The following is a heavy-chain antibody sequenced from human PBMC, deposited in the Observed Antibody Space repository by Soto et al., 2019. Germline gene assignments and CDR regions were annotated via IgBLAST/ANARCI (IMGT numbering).Heavy chain of an antibody. D-gene: IGHD4-17*01. V-gene: IGHV4-59*01. Sequence: QVQLQESGPGLVKPSETLSLTCTVSGGSISSYYWSWIRQPPGKGLECIGYIYYSGSTTYNPSLKRRVTISVDTSKNQFSLKLTSVTGGDTAVYYCARDSYGDSLDYWGQGTLVTVSS. CDR3: ARDSYGDSLDY. CDR2: IYYSGST. CDR1: GGSISSYY. J-gene: IGHJ4*02.